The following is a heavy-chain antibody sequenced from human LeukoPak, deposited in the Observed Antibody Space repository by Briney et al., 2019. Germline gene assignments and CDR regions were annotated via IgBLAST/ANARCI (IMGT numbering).Heavy chain of an antibody. CDR3: AKEYSSSWYPNYYYGMDV. V-gene: IGHV3-30*18. D-gene: IGHD6-13*01. J-gene: IGHJ6*02. Sequence: GGSLRLSCAASGFTFSSYGMHWVRQAPGKGLEWAAVISYEGSNKYYADSVKGRFTISRDNSKNTLYLQMNSLRAEDTAVYYCAKEYSSSWYPNYYYGMDVRGQGTTVTVSS. CDR1: GFTFSSYG. CDR2: ISYEGSNK.